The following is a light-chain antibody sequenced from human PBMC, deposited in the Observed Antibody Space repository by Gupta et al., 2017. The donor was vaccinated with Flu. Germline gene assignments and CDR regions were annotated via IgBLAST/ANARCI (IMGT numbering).Light chain of an antibody. CDR3: SSYTSSNSLE. J-gene: IGLJ3*02. V-gene: IGLV2-14*01. CDR2: EVI. Sequence: QSALTQPASVSGSPGQSITISCTGTSSNVGGYNYVPWYQHHPGKAPKLMIYEVINRPSGVSNRVSGSKAGNTASLTISGLQAEDEAEYYCSSYTSSNSLEFGGGTKLTVL. CDR1: SSNVGGYNY.